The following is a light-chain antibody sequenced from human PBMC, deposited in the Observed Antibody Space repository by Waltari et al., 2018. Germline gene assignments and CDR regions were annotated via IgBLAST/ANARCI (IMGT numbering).Light chain of an antibody. CDR2: GAS. CDR3: QQYGSSPRT. CDR1: QSVSSSY. V-gene: IGKV3-20*01. J-gene: IGKJ1*01. Sequence: DIVLTQSPGTLSLSPGERATLSCRASQSVSSSYLAWYKQKPGQAPRLLIYGASSRATGIPDRFSGSGSGTDFTLTISRLEPEDFAVYYCQQYGSSPRTFGQGTKVEIK.